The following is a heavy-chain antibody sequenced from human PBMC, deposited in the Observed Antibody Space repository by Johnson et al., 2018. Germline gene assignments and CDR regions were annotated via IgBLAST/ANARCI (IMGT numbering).Heavy chain of an antibody. J-gene: IGHJ3*02. D-gene: IGHD4-17*01. CDR3: ARAGDGDYTVAFDS. CDR2: IGTTGDT. CDR1: GFTFSNYD. V-gene: IGHV3-13*01. Sequence: VQLVQSGGGLVQPGGSLRLSCVASGFTFSNYDMHWVRQGTGKGLEWVSTIGTTGDTYYSGSVKGRFTISRENAKNSLYLQMNSLRAGEAALYYVARAGDGDYTVAFDSWGQGTMVTVSS.